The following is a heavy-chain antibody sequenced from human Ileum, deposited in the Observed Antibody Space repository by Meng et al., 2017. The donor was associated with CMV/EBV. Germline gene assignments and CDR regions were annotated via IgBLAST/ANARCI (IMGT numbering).Heavy chain of an antibody. CDR1: GYIFTKYG. V-gene: IGHV1-18*01. Sequence: SCKAFGYIFTKYGVTWVRKAPGQGLGWLGWISGHDGVTNYAPRLQGRVTMTTETSLDTAYMELRSLTSDDTAVYYCARDGGGYGIFDHWGQGSLVTVSS. J-gene: IGHJ4*02. CDR2: ISGHDGVT. CDR3: ARDGGGYGIFDH. D-gene: IGHD5-12*01.